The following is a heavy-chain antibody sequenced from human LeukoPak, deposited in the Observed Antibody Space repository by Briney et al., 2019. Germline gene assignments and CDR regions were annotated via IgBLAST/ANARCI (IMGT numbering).Heavy chain of an antibody. CDR1: GFTFSSSW. D-gene: IGHD6-19*01. CDR3: ARGYTSGWYYFDY. J-gene: IGHJ4*02. V-gene: IGHV3-74*01. Sequence: GGSLRLSCAASGFTFSSSWMHWVRQAPGKGLVSVSRINSDGSTTSYADSVKGRFTISRDNAKNTLYLQMNSLRAGDTAVYYCARGYTSGWYYFDYWGQGTLVTVSS. CDR2: INSDGSTT.